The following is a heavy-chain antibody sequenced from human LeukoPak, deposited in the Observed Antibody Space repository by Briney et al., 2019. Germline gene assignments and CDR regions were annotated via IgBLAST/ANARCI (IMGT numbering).Heavy chain of an antibody. CDR3: ATSSVWGGAFNI. V-gene: IGHV3-74*01. Sequence: GGFLRLSCAASGFTFSIYWMYRVRQAPGEGLMWVSRCDSDGSGTTYVDSVKGRFTVSRDNAKSTLYLQMSSLRAEDTAVYYCATSSVWGGAFNIWGQGTMVTVSS. CDR2: CDSDGSGT. J-gene: IGHJ3*02. CDR1: GFTFSIYW. D-gene: IGHD3-16*01.